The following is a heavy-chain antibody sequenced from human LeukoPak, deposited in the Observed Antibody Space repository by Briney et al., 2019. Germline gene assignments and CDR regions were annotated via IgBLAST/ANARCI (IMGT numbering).Heavy chain of an antibody. Sequence: VGSLRLSCAASGFTFSSYGMHWVRQAPGKGLEWVAFIRYDGSNKYYADSVKGRFTISRDNSKNTLYLQMNSLRAEDTAVYYCAKDTCRYDSSGSYYFDYWGQGTLVTVSS. D-gene: IGHD3-22*01. J-gene: IGHJ4*02. V-gene: IGHV3-30*02. CDR1: GFTFSSYG. CDR2: IRYDGSNK. CDR3: AKDTCRYDSSGSYYFDY.